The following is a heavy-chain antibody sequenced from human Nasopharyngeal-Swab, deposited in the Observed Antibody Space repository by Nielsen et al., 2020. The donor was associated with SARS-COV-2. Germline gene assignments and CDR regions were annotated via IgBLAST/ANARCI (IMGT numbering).Heavy chain of an antibody. D-gene: IGHD3-22*01. J-gene: IGHJ4*02. CDR2: ISSRGTGI. CDR1: GFTFSSYK. V-gene: IGHV3-48*03. CDR3: ARESSSDYTFDY. Sequence: GESLKISCAASGFTFSSYKMHWVRQAPGKGLEWVSYISSRGTGIYDADSVKGRFTISRDNAKNSLYLQMNSLRVEDTAIYYCARESSSDYTFDYWDQGTLVTVSS.